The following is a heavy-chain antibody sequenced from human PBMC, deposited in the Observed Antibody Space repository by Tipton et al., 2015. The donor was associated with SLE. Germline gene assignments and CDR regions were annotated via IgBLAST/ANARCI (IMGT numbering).Heavy chain of an antibody. V-gene: IGHV3-53*04. Sequence: GSLRLSCAASGFTVSSNYMSWVRQAPGKGLEWVSVIYSGGSTYYADSVKGRFTISRHNSKNTLYLQMNSLRAEDTAVYYCARDRDSSGYYYGGLYYFDYWGQGTLVTVSS. CDR2: IYSGGST. CDR1: GFTVSSNY. J-gene: IGHJ4*02. D-gene: IGHD3-22*01. CDR3: ARDRDSSGYYYGGLYYFDY.